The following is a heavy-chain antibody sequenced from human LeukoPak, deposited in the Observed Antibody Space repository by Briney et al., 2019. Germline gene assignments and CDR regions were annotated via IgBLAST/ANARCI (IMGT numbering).Heavy chain of an antibody. CDR3: AREGLAPNWFDP. J-gene: IGHJ5*02. Sequence: SETLSLTCTVSGGSISSHYWSWIRQPPGKGLEWIGYNYYSGSTNYNPSLKSRVTISVDTSKNQFSLKLSSVTAADTAVYYCAREGLAPNWFDPWGQGTLVTVSS. V-gene: IGHV4-59*11. CDR1: GGSISSHY. CDR2: NYYSGST.